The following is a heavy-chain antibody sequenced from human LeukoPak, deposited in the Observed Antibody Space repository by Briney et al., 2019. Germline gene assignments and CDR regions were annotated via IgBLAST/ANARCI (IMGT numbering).Heavy chain of an antibody. J-gene: IGHJ4*02. CDR2: IYYSGST. Sequence: PSQTLSLTCTVSGGSISSGGYYWSWIRQHPGKGLEWIGYIYYSGSTYYNPSLKSRVTISVDTSKNQFSLKVSSVTAADTAVYYCARGGLGIMITFGGVTTPFDYWGQGTLVTVSS. D-gene: IGHD3-16*01. CDR3: ARGGLGIMITFGGVTTPFDY. V-gene: IGHV4-31*03. CDR1: GGSISSGGYY.